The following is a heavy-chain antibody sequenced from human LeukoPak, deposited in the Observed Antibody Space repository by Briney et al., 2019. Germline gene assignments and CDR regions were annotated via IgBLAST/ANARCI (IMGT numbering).Heavy chain of an antibody. J-gene: IGHJ6*02. Sequence: SETLSLTCTVSGGSISSSSYYWGWIRQPPGKGLEWIGSIYYSGSTYYNLSLKSRVTISVDTSKNQFSLKLSSVTAADTAVYYCARPYCSNYYYYGMDVWGQGTTVTVSS. CDR1: GGSISSSSYY. D-gene: IGHD4-11*01. CDR2: IYYSGST. CDR3: ARPYCSNYYYYGMDV. V-gene: IGHV4-39*01.